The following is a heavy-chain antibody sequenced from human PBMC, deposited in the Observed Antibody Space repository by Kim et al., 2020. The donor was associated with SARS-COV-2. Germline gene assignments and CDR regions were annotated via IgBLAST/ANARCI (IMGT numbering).Heavy chain of an antibody. J-gene: IGHJ4*02. Sequence: ADSMKGGFNTSRDNSKKTLYLQMNSLRAEDGAVYYCAKELGLWGGGGFDYWGQGTLVTVSS. V-gene: IGHV3-23*01. D-gene: IGHD3-16*01. CDR3: AKELGLWGGGGFDY.